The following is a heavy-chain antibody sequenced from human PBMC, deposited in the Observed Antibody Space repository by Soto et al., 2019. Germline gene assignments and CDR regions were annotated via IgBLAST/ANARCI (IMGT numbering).Heavy chain of an antibody. Sequence: ASVKVSCKASGGTFSSYAISWVRQAPGQGLEWMGGIIPIFGTANYAQKFQGRVTITADESTSTAYMELSSLRSEDTAVYYCARDSSLDRDIVVVPASMQGGYYYYGMDVWGQGTTVPVSS. CDR3: ARDSSLDRDIVVVPASMQGGYYYYGMDV. V-gene: IGHV1-69*13. J-gene: IGHJ6*02. CDR1: GGTFSSYA. D-gene: IGHD2-2*01. CDR2: IIPIFGTA.